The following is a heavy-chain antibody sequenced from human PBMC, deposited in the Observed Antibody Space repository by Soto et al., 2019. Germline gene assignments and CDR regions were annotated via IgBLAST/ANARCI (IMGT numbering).Heavy chain of an antibody. CDR1: GYTFTSYG. Sequence: ASVKVSCKASGYTFTSYGISWVRQAPGQGLEWMGWISAYNGNTNYAQKLQGRVTMTTDTSTSTAYMELRRLRSDGTAGYYCARMMLLLVDYWGQGTLVTVSS. D-gene: IGHD2-15*01. V-gene: IGHV1-18*01. CDR2: ISAYNGNT. CDR3: ARMMLLLVDY. J-gene: IGHJ4*02.